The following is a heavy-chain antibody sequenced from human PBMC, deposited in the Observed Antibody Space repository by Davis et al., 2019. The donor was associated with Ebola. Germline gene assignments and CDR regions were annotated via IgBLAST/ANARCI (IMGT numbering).Heavy chain of an antibody. CDR3: ARSALRQQLTFDI. Sequence: ASVKVSCKASGYTFTGYYMHWVRQAPGQGLEWMGWINPNSGGTNYAQKFQGWVTMTRDTSISTAYMELSRLRSDDTAVYYCARSALRQQLTFDIWGQGTMVTVSS. CDR1: GYTFTGYY. V-gene: IGHV1-2*04. CDR2: INPNSGGT. D-gene: IGHD6-13*01. J-gene: IGHJ3*02.